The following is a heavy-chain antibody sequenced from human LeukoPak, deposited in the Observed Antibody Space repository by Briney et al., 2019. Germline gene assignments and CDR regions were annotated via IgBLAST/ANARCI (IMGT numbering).Heavy chain of an antibody. CDR2: IKNDGWTT. D-gene: IGHD6-25*01. V-gene: IGHV3-74*01. CDR1: GFTFDDYA. CDR3: ANEAAAAPDWYFDL. J-gene: IGHJ2*01. Sequence: GGSLRLSCVASGFTFDDYAMRWVRQAPGKGLEWVSRIKNDGWTTDYADSVRGRFTISRDNAKNTVYLQMNSLRAEDTAVYYCANEAAAAPDWYFDLWGRGTLVTVSS.